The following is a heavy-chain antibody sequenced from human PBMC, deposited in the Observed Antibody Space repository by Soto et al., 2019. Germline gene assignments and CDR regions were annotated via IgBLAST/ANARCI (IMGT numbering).Heavy chain of an antibody. J-gene: IGHJ6*02. CDR2: IIPILGTP. CDR1: GGTFSTHA. Sequence: QVHLEQSGAAVKKPGSSVKVSCKASGGTFSTHALSWVRQAPGQGLEWLGGIIPILGTPNSAQKFQGRVTVTADEYTGTAYMELSRVTSEDTAVYYCARAAFRSGYYGYYYGMDVWGQGTAVTVS. V-gene: IGHV1-69*01. CDR3: ARAAFRSGYYGYYYGMDV. D-gene: IGHD3-3*01.